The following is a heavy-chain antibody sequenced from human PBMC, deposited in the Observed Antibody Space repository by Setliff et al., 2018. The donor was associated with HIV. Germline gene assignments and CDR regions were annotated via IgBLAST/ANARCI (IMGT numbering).Heavy chain of an antibody. CDR3: ARRPPVKRGGYYFDS. J-gene: IGHJ4*02. CDR2: IYPGDSET. D-gene: IGHD3-16*01. CDR1: GYNFTSNW. V-gene: IGHV5-51*01. Sequence: PGESLKISCKGSGYNFTSNWIGWVRQMPGKGLEWMGIIYPGDSETRYSPSFQGQVNISADKSINIAYLQWSSLKASDTAMYYCARRPPVKRGGYYFDSWGQGTLVTVSS.